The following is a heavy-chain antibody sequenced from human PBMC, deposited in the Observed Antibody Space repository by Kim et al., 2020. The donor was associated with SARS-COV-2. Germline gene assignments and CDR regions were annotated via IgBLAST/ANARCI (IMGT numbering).Heavy chain of an antibody. CDR1: GGSSSGYY. J-gene: IGHJ4*02. V-gene: IGHV4-34*01. CDR3: ARGRIAAAGR. D-gene: IGHD6-13*01. CDR2: IEYSGST. Sequence: SETLSPTCAVYGGSSSGYYWSWIRQPPGKGLEWSGEIEYSGSTNYNPSLKSRVTITVDTSKNQFALKLSAVTAADTAVYYCARGRIAAAGRGGQGTLVTVAS.